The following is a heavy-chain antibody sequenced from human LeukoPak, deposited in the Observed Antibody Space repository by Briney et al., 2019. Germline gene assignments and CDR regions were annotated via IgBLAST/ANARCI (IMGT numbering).Heavy chain of an antibody. Sequence: SQTLSLTCTVSGGSISSGDYYWSWIRQPPGKGLEWIGYIYYSGSTYYNPSLKSRVTISVDTSKNQFSLKLSSVTAADTAVYYCARVAGTTRTYYYYGMDVWGQGTTVTVSS. D-gene: IGHD1-7*01. CDR3: ARVAGTTRTYYYYGMDV. V-gene: IGHV4-30-4*01. CDR2: IYYSGST. CDR1: GGSISSGDYY. J-gene: IGHJ6*02.